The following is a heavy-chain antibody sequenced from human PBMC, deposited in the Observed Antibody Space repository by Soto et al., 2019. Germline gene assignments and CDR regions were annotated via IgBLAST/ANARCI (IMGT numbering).Heavy chain of an antibody. J-gene: IGHJ6*02. Sequence: GSLRLSCAGSGFTFSDYYMSWIRQAPGQGLEWVSYMSSSGVTVFYADSVKDRFTISRDNAKNSLYLQMYSLRAEDSAVYYCARNTISAAGADYYGLDVWGQGTTVTVSS. D-gene: IGHD6-13*01. CDR2: MSSSGVTV. CDR3: ARNTISAAGADYYGLDV. CDR1: GFTFSDYY. V-gene: IGHV3-11*01.